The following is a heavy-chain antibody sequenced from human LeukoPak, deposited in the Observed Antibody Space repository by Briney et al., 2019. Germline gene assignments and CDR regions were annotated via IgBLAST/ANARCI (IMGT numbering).Heavy chain of an antibody. CDR1: GGSISGSSYY. D-gene: IGHD6-13*01. CDR3: ARGRRALSSWTGLRSYYFDY. Sequence: TSETLSLTCTVSGGSISGSSYYWGWIRQPPGKGLEWIGSIYYSGSTYYNPSLKSRVTISVDTSKNQFSLKLSSVTAADTAVYYCARGRRALSSWTGLRSYYFDYWGQGTLVTVSS. J-gene: IGHJ4*02. V-gene: IGHV4-39*07. CDR2: IYYSGST.